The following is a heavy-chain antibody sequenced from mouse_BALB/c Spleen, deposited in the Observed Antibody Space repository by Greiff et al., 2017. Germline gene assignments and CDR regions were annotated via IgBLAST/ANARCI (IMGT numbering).Heavy chain of an antibody. CDR1: GFSLTSYG. CDR3: AGFYYAMDY. V-gene: IGHV2-2*02. CDR2: IWSGGST. J-gene: IGHJ4*01. Sequence: VKLMESGPGLVQPSQSLSITCIVSGFSLTSYGVHWVRQSPGKGLEWLGVIWSGGSTDYNAAFISRLSISKDNSKSQVFFKMNSLQANDTAIYYCAGFYYAMDYWGQGTSVTVSS.